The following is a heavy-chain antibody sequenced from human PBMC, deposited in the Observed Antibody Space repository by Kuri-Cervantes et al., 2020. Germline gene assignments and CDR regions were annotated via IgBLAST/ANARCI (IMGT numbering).Heavy chain of an antibody. Sequence: SETLSLTCAVYGGSFSGYYWSWIRQPPGKGLEWIGEINHSGSTNYNPSLKSRVTISVDTSKNQFSLKLSSVTAADTAVYYCATGWELRAWGQRTLVTVSS. CDR2: INHSGST. J-gene: IGHJ5*02. CDR1: GGSFSGYY. V-gene: IGHV4-34*01. D-gene: IGHD1-7*01. CDR3: ATGWELRA.